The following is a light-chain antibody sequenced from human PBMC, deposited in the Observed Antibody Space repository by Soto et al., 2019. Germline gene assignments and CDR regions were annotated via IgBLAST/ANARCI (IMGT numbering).Light chain of an antibody. CDR2: EVN. CDR1: SSDVGSYNL. J-gene: IGLJ7*01. Sequence: QSALTQPASVSGSSGQSITISCTGTSSDVGSYNLVSWFQQHPGKAPRLMIYEVNKRPSGVSNRFSGSKSGYTAYLTISGLQAEDEAEYYCCSFAGTTTYVLFGGGTQLTVL. CDR3: CSFAGTTTYVL. V-gene: IGLV2-23*02.